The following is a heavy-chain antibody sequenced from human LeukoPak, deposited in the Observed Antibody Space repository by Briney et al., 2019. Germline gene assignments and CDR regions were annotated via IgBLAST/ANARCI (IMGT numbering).Heavy chain of an antibody. V-gene: IGHV3-11*05. J-gene: IGHJ6*02. CDR3: ARDLHYYVAMDV. CDR1: GFTFSDYY. Sequence: GGSLRLSCAASGFTFSDYYMSRIRQAPGKGLEWVSYISATTGYTNYADSVKGRFTISRDNAKNSLYLQMNTLRAEDTAVYYCARDLHYYVAMDVWGQGTTVTVSS. D-gene: IGHD3-10*02. CDR2: ISATTGYT.